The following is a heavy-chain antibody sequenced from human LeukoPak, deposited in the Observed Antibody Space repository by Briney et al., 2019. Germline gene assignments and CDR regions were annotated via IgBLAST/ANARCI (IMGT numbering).Heavy chain of an antibody. CDR1: GYSISGGYY. CDR3: ARGVFGGYSYGSVFDY. J-gene: IGHJ4*02. Sequence: SETLSLTCAVSGYSISGGYYWGWIRQPPGKGLEWIGSIYHSGSTYYNPSLKSRVTISVDTSKNQFSLKLSSVTAADTAVYYCARGVFGGYSYGSVFDYWGQGTLVTVSS. D-gene: IGHD5-18*01. V-gene: IGHV4-38-2*01. CDR2: IYHSGST.